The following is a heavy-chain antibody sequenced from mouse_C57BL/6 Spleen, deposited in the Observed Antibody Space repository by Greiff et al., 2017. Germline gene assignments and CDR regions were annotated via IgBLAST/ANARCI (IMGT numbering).Heavy chain of an antibody. CDR2: INPSTGGT. CDR1: GYSFTGYY. Sequence: VQLQQSGPELVKPGASVKISCTASGYSFTGYYMNWVKQSPEKSLEWIGEINPSTGGTTYNQKFTAKATLTVDKSSSTAYMQLKSLTSEDSAVYYWASHYPVAYWGQGTLVTVAA. D-gene: IGHD5-5*01. CDR3: ASHYPVAY. V-gene: IGHV1-42*01. J-gene: IGHJ3*01.